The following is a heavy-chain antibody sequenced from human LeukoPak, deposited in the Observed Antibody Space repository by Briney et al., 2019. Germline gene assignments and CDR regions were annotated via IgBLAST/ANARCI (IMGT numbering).Heavy chain of an antibody. V-gene: IGHV4-59*08. D-gene: IGHD1-26*01. CDR3: ARHVWEQGDHFDY. CDR1: GGSISSYY. J-gene: IGHJ4*02. CDR2: IYYSGST. Sequence: PSETLSLTCTVSGGSISSYYWSWIRQPPGKGLEWIGYIYYSGSTNYNPSLKSRVTISVDTSKNQFSLKLSSVTAADTAVYYCARHVWEQGDHFDYWGQGTLVTVSS.